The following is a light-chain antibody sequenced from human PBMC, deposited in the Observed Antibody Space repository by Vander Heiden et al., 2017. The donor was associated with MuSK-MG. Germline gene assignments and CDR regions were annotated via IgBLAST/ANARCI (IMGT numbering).Light chain of an antibody. CDR3: QQYNNYPFT. V-gene: IGKV1-5*03. Sequence: DIQMTQSPSTLSASVGDRVTITCRASQTIRTWLAWYQQKPGKAPKLLIYTASSLQSGVPSRFSGSGSGIEFTLTISSLQPDDFATYYCQQYNNYPFTFGPGTKVDIK. CDR1: QTIRTW. J-gene: IGKJ3*01. CDR2: TAS.